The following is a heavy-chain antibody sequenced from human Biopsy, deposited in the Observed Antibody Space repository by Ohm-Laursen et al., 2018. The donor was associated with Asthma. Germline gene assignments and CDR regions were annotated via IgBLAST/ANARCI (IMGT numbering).Heavy chain of an antibody. V-gene: IGHV1-2*06. CDR1: GYTFTDYS. Sequence: SVKVSCKASGYTFTDYSIHWVRQAPGQGLEWMGRINPNIGDTKYAQRFQGRVTVTRDRSISTAYMELSRLRSDDTAVYYSARDRGYCSGGTCPSWFDPWGQGTLVIVSS. D-gene: IGHD2-15*01. CDR2: INPNIGDT. J-gene: IGHJ5*02. CDR3: ARDRGYCSGGTCPSWFDP.